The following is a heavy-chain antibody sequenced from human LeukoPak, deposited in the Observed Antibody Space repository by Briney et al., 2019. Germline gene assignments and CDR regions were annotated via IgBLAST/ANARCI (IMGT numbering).Heavy chain of an antibody. CDR1: GDSISTSNSY. V-gene: IGHV4-39*01. CDR3: ARVGCSGGSCYRLRYYMDV. D-gene: IGHD2-15*01. Sequence: PSETLSLTCTVSGDSISTSNSYWGWIRQPPGKGLEWIGSIYYSGNTYYNASLKSRVTISVDTSKNQFSLKLTSVTAADTAVYYCARVGCSGGSCYRLRYYMDVWGKGTTVTVSS. J-gene: IGHJ6*03. CDR2: IYYSGNT.